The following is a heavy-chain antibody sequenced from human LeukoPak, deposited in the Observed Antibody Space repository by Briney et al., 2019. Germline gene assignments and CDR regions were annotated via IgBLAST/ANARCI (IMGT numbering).Heavy chain of an antibody. CDR3: ATAPLPIVVVPAARVYYYGMDV. CDR2: FDPEDGET. J-gene: IGHJ6*02. V-gene: IGHV1-24*01. D-gene: IGHD2-2*01. CDR1: GYTLTELS. Sequence: ASVKVSFKVSGYTLTELSMHWVRQAPGKGLEWMGGFDPEDGETIYAQKLQGRVTMTEDTSTDTAYMELSSLRSEDTAVYYCATAPLPIVVVPAARVYYYGMDVWGQGTTVTVSS.